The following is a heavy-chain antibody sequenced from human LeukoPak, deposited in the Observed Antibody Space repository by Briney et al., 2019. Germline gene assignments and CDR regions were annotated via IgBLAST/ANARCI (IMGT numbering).Heavy chain of an antibody. J-gene: IGHJ6*02. CDR2: ISSSSSTI. CDR1: GFTFSDYY. CDR3: AKLSMDV. D-gene: IGHD1-7*01. Sequence: GGSLRLSCAASGFTFSDYYMNWIRQAPGKGLEWVSYISSSSSTIYYADSVKGRFTISRDNSKNTLYLQMNSLRAEDTAVYYCAKLSMDVWGQGTTVTVSS. V-gene: IGHV3-11*01.